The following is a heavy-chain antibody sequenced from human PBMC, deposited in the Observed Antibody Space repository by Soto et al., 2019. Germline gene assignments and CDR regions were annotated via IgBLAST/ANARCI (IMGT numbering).Heavy chain of an antibody. Sequence: GGSLRLSCAASGFTFSSYVMHWVRQAPGKGLEWVAVISYDGSNKYYADSVKGRFTISRDNSKNTLYLQMNSLRAEDTAVYYCAGYRNYFDYWGQGTLVTVSS. V-gene: IGHV3-30*03. CDR3: AGYRNYFDY. J-gene: IGHJ4*02. D-gene: IGHD5-18*01. CDR2: ISYDGSNK. CDR1: GFTFSSYV.